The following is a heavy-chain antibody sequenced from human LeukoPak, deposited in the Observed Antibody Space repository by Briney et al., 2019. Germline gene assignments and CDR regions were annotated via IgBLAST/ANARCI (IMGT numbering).Heavy chain of an antibody. J-gene: IGHJ4*02. Sequence: ASVKVSCRPSGYTFTGYYMHWVRQAPGQGLEWMGWINPNIGATMYAQKFQGRVSMTRDTSVSTGYMELTSLRSDDTAVHYCARDRVGSGWPRPYYFEFWGQGTLVIVSS. CDR1: GYTFTGYY. CDR3: ARDRVGSGWPRPYYFEF. D-gene: IGHD6-19*01. CDR2: INPNIGAT. V-gene: IGHV1-2*02.